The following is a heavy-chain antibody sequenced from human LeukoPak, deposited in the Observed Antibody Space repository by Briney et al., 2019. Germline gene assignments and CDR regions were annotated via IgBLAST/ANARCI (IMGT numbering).Heavy chain of an antibody. CDR3: ARRAYYYYSGGPGGYYYYYYMDV. D-gene: IGHD3-10*01. J-gene: IGHJ6*03. CDR2: IYYSGST. Sequence: SETLSLTCTVSGGSISSYYWSWIRQPPGKGLEWIGYIYYSGSTNYNPSLKSRVTISVDTSKNQFSLKLSSVTAADTAVYYCARRAYYYYSGGPGGYYYYYYMDVWGKGTTVTVSS. CDR1: GGSISSYY. V-gene: IGHV4-59*08.